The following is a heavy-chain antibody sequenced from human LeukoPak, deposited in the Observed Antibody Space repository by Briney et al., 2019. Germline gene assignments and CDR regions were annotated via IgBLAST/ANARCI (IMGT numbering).Heavy chain of an antibody. CDR2: ISGSGGST. Sequence: GGSLRLSCVASGFTFTKCAMSWVRQAPGRGLEWVSAISGSGGSTYYADSVKGRFTISRDNSKNTLYLQMNSRRAEDTAVYYCAKDLATVTSQYGYWGQGTLVTVSS. CDR1: GFTFTKCA. CDR3: AKDLATVTSQYGY. J-gene: IGHJ4*02. V-gene: IGHV3-23*01. D-gene: IGHD4-17*01.